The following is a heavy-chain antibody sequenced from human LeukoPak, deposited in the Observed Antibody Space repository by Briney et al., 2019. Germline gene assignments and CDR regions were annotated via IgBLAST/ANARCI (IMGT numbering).Heavy chain of an antibody. CDR2: IYSGGST. CDR1: GFTVSSNY. D-gene: IGHD3-22*01. J-gene: IGHJ4*02. V-gene: IGHV3-53*01. CDR3: AREKGSYDSSGYEDYFDY. Sequence: PGGSLRLSCAASGFTVSSNYMSWVRQAPGKGLEWVSAIYSGGSTYYADSVKGRFTISRDNSKNTLYLQMNSLRAEDTAVYYCAREKGSYDSSGYEDYFDYWGQGTLVTVSS.